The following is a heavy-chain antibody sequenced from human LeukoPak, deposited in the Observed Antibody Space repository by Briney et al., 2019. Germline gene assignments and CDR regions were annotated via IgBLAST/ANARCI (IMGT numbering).Heavy chain of an antibody. CDR2: ISGSGGST. J-gene: IGHJ4*02. CDR1: GFTFSSYA. CDR3: AKGLWFGEFRTFFDY. Sequence: GGSLRLSRAASGFTFSSYAMSWVRQAPGKGLEWVSAISGSGGSTYYADSVKGRFTISRDNSKNTLYLQMNSLRAEDTAVYYCAKGLWFGEFRTFFDYWGQGTLVTVSS. D-gene: IGHD3-10*01. V-gene: IGHV3-23*01.